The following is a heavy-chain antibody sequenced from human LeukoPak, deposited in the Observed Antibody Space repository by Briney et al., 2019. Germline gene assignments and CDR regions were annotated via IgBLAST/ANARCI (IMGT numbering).Heavy chain of an antibody. J-gene: IGHJ6*03. Sequence: PSETLSLTCTVSGGSISSYYWSWIRQPPGKGLEWIGYIYYSGSTNYNPSLKSRVTISVDTSKDQFSLKLSSVTAADTAVYYCARGMVRGVYYYMDAWGKGTTVTVSS. CDR3: ARGMVRGVYYYMDA. CDR1: GGSISSYY. D-gene: IGHD3-10*01. V-gene: IGHV4-59*01. CDR2: IYYSGST.